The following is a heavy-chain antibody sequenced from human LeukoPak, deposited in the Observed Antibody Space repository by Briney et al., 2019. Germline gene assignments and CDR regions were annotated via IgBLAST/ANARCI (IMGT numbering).Heavy chain of an antibody. D-gene: IGHD3-22*01. J-gene: IGHJ4*02. Sequence: GGSLRLSCAASGFTFSSYDMHWVRQATGKGLEWVSAIGTAGDTYYPGSVKGRFTISRENAKNSLYLQMNSLRAGDTAVYYCARTRMIVVVIMTYYFDYWGQGTLVTVSS. CDR1: GFTFSSYD. V-gene: IGHV3-13*01. CDR3: ARTRMIVVVIMTYYFDY. CDR2: IGTAGDT.